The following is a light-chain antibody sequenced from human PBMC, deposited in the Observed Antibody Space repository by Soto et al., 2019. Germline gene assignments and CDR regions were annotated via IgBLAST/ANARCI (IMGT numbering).Light chain of an antibody. Sequence: EIQMTQSPSCLSACVGDRVTIXCRASQSMSSNLSWYQQSAGEAPKHLIYHASSLQSGGPPRFSGSGSVTDFTRTISSRQPDDFATYYGQQSYSTPWTFGQGTKVDIK. CDR3: QQSYSTPWT. CDR1: QSMSSN. V-gene: IGKV1-39*01. CDR2: HAS. J-gene: IGKJ1*01.